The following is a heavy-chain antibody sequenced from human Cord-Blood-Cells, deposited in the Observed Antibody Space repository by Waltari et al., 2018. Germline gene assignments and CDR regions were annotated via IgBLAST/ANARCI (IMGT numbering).Heavy chain of an antibody. CDR3: ARKVSGVTTAKRWFDP. CDR2: INHSGST. Sequence: QVQLQQWGPGLLKPSETLSLTCAIYGGSFSGYSWRWTRQPPGKGLEWIGEINHSGSTNYNPSLKSRVTISVDTSKNQFSLKLSSVTAADTAVYYCARKVSGVTTAKRWFDPWGQGTLVTVSS. V-gene: IGHV4-34*01. D-gene: IGHD4-17*01. J-gene: IGHJ5*02. CDR1: GGSFSGYS.